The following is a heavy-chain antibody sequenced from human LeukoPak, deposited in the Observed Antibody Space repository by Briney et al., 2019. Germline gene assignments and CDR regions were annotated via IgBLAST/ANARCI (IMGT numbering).Heavy chain of an antibody. CDR2: FYYTGTT. J-gene: IGHJ4*02. CDR1: GGSISGYY. CDR3: ARAIPLRGRGRLIGTTSYFDY. Sequence: SETLSLTCSVSGGSISGYYWSWIRQPPGKGLEWIGYFYYTGTTNYNPSLKSRVTISVDTSKNQFSLKLSSVTAADTAVYYCARAIPLRGRGRLIGTTSYFDYWGQGTLVTVSS. V-gene: IGHV4-59*12. D-gene: IGHD1-7*01.